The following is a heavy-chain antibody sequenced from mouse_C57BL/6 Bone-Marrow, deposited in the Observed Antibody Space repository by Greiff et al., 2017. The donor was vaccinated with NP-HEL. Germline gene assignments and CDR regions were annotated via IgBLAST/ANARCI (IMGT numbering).Heavy chain of an antibody. V-gene: IGHV1-5*01. CDR1: GYTFTSYW. CDR2: IYPGTSVT. Sequence: EVQLQQSGTVLARPGASVKMSCKTSGYTFTSYWMHWVKQRPGQGLEWIGAIYPGTSVTSYNQKFKGKAKLTAVTSASTAYMELSSLTNEDSAVYSCKRYDYDVPYFDYWGQGTTLTVSS. D-gene: IGHD2-4*01. CDR3: KRYDYDVPYFDY. J-gene: IGHJ2*01.